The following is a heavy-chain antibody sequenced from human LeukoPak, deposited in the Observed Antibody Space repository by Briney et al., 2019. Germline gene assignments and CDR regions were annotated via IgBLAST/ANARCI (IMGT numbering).Heavy chain of an antibody. D-gene: IGHD1-26*01. Sequence: GGSLRLSCAASGFPFSSNWITWVRQAPGKGLEWVAVISYDGSNKYYADSVKGRFTISRDNSKNTLYLQMNSLRAEDTAVYYCAKGSRLGGAYRPTWLAGYWGQGTLLTVSS. CDR2: ISYDGSNK. CDR1: GFPFSSNW. J-gene: IGHJ4*02. CDR3: AKGSRLGGAYRPTWLAGY. V-gene: IGHV3-30*18.